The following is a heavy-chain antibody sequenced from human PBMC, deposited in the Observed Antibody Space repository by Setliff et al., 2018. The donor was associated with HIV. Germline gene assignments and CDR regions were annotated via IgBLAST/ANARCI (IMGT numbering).Heavy chain of an antibody. D-gene: IGHD3-10*01. CDR3: ARVYGGYGEIDY. Sequence: SETLSLTCTVSGGSISSGDYYWSWIRQHPGKGLEWIGEINQSGDTNHNPSLKSRVTISVDTSKNQFSLKLSSVTAADTAVYYCARVYGGYGEIDYWGQGTLVTVS. J-gene: IGHJ4*02. V-gene: IGHV4-31*03. CDR1: GGSISSGDYY. CDR2: INQSGDT.